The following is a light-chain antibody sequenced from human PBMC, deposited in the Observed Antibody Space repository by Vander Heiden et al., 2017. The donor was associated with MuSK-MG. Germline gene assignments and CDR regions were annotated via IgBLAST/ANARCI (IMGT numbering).Light chain of an antibody. V-gene: IGLV3-1*01. Sequence: SYELTQPLSVSVAPGQTASITCSGDKLGAKYACWYQQKPGQSPVLVIYQDSKRPSGIPERFSGSNSGNTATLTISGTQAMDEADYYCQAWDSSTYVFGTGTKVTVL. CDR3: QAWDSSTYV. CDR2: QDS. J-gene: IGLJ1*01. CDR1: KLGAKY.